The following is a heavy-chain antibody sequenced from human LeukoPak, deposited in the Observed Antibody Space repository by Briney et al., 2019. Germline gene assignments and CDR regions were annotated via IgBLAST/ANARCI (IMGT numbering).Heavy chain of an antibody. D-gene: IGHD1-26*01. J-gene: IGHJ4*02. V-gene: IGHV1-46*03. CDR1: GYIFTSYY. Sequence: ASVKVSCKASGYIFTSYYMHWVRQAPGQGLEWMGIINPSGGSTTYAQKFLGRATMTRDTSTSTVYMELSSLRSEETAVYYCARGRAVGVRAGFDYWGQGTLVTVSS. CDR3: ARGRAVGVRAGFDY. CDR2: INPSGGST.